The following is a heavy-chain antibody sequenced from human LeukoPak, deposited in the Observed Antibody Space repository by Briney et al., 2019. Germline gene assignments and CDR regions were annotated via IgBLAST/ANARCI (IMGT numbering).Heavy chain of an antibody. D-gene: IGHD3-22*01. CDR1: GFTFSRFW. CDR2: INQDGRAK. Sequence: QSGESLRLSCVGSGFTFSRFWMHWVRQAPGKGLEWVANINQDGRAKYYVDSVKGRFTISRDSAKNSLYLQMNSLRAEDTAVYYCARDWWLSRNYYDSSVKVDYWGQGTLVTVSS. V-gene: IGHV3-7*01. CDR3: ARDWWLSRNYYDSSVKVDY. J-gene: IGHJ4*02.